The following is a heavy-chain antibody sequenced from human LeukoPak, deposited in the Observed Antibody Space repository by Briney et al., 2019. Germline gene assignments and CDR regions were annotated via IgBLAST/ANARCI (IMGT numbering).Heavy chain of an antibody. J-gene: IGHJ6*02. D-gene: IGHD2-15*01. Sequence: SETLCLTCTVSGGSISSYYWSWIRQPPGKGLEWIGYIYYSGSTNYNPSLKSRVTISVDTSKNQFSPKLSSVTAADTAIYYCARDIVVVVADSSRYYYYGMDVWGQGTTVTVSS. V-gene: IGHV4-59*01. CDR1: GGSISSYY. CDR3: ARDIVVVVADSSRYYYYGMDV. CDR2: IYYSGST.